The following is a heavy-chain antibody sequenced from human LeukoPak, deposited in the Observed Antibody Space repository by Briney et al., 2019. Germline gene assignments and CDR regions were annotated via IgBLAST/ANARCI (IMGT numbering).Heavy chain of an antibody. V-gene: IGHV1-2*02. CDR2: INPNSGGT. J-gene: IGHJ3*02. CDR1: VYTFTGYY. D-gene: IGHD3-16*01. Sequence: GASVKVSCKASVYTFTGYYMHWVRQAPAQGLEWMGWINPNSGGTNYAQKFQGRVTMTRDTSISTAYMELSRLRSDDTAVYYCARDRGSDDAFDIWGQGTMVTVSS. CDR3: ARDRGSDDAFDI.